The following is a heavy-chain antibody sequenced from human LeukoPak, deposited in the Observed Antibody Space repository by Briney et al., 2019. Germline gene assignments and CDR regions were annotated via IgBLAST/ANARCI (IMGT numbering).Heavy chain of an antibody. CDR1: GYTFTSYA. V-gene: IGHV1-3*01. CDR3: AREVRAYFDY. Sequence: ASVKVSCKASGYTFTSYAMHWVRQAPGQRLEWMGWINAGNGNTKYSQKFQGRVTITADESTSTAYMELSSLRSEDTAVYYCAREVRAYFDYWGQGTLVTVSS. CDR2: INAGNGNT. J-gene: IGHJ4*02. D-gene: IGHD4-11*01.